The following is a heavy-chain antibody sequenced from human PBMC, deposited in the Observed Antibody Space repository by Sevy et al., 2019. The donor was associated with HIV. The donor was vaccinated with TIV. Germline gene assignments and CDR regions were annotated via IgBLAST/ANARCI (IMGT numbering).Heavy chain of an antibody. CDR2: INPSGGST. J-gene: IGHJ6*02. D-gene: IGHD3-3*01. CDR3: ARDFPGTIFRGVREGMDV. CDR1: GCTFTSYY. Sequence: ASVKVSCKASGCTFTSYYMHWVRQAPGQGLEWMGIINPSGGSTSYALKFQGRVTMTRDTSTSTVYMELSSLRSEDTAVYYCARDFPGTIFRGVREGMDVWGHGTTVTVSS. V-gene: IGHV1-46*01.